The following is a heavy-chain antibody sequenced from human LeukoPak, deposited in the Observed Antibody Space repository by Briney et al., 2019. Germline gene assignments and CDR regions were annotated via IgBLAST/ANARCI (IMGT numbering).Heavy chain of an antibody. D-gene: IGHD1-26*01. V-gene: IGHV3-53*01. CDR3: ARAVRGYYFDY. Sequence: GGSLRLSCAPSGLTVSTNYMSWVRQAPGKGLEWVSVIYSGGTTHYADSAKGRFTISRDNSKNTLYLQMNSLRAEGTAVYYCARAVRGYYFDYWGQGTLVTVSS. J-gene: IGHJ4*02. CDR1: GLTVSTNY. CDR2: IYSGGTT.